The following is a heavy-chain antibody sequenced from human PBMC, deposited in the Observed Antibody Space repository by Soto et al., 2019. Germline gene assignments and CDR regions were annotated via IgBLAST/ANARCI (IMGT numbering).Heavy chain of an antibody. D-gene: IGHD3-10*01. Sequence: ASVKVSCKASGYTFTGYYMHWVRQAPGQGLEWMGWINPNSGGTNYAQKFQGWVTMTRDTSISTAYMELSRLRSDDTAVYYCARHTTVPQDYYYGMDVWGQGTTVTGSS. CDR3: ARHTTVPQDYYYGMDV. CDR2: INPNSGGT. CDR1: GYTFTGYY. V-gene: IGHV1-2*04. J-gene: IGHJ6*02.